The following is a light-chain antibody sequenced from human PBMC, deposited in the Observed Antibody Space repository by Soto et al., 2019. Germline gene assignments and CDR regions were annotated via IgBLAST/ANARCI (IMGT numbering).Light chain of an antibody. CDR1: QSVSINY. CDR3: QQYGSSPPLT. J-gene: IGKJ4*01. CDR2: GAS. V-gene: IGKV3-20*01. Sequence: EIVLTQSPGTLSLSPGERATLSCRASQSVSINYLAWYQQKPGQAPRLLIYGASSRATGVPDRFSGSGSGTDFTLTISRLEPEDFAVYYCQQYGSSPPLTFGGGTKVEIK.